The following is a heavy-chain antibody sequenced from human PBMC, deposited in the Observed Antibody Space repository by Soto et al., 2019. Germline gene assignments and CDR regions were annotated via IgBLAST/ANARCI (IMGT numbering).Heavy chain of an antibody. Sequence: QVQLQESGPGLLKPSGTLALSCAVSGDSVSSSNWWTWVRQPPGKGLEWFGDNFHTGITNSNQCLKRRVPMSVDKSKNHSSLKLTSVTAADTAGYYCARYSASRLYSYFAMDVWGQGTTVTVSS. D-gene: IGHD6-13*01. J-gene: IGHJ6*02. V-gene: IGHV4-4*02. CDR1: GDSVSSSNW. CDR2: NFHTGIT. CDR3: ARYSASRLYSYFAMDV.